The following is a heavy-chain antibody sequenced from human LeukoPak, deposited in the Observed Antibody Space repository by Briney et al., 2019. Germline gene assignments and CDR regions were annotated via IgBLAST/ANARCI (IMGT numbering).Heavy chain of an antibody. J-gene: IGHJ4*02. Sequence: ASVKVSCKASGYTFTGYYMHWVRQAPGQGLEWMGWIDPNSGGTNYAQKFQGRVTMTRDTSTSTVYMELSSLGSEDTAVYYCARDLSYGDYDGTFAYWGQGTLVTVSS. D-gene: IGHD4-17*01. CDR2: IDPNSGGT. CDR3: ARDLSYGDYDGTFAY. V-gene: IGHV1-2*02. CDR1: GYTFTGYY.